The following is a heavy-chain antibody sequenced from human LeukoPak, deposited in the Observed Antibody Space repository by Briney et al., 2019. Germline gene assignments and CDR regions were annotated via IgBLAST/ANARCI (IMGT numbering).Heavy chain of an antibody. V-gene: IGHV1-46*01. Sequence: ASVKVSCKAFGYTFTSNYMHWVRQAPGQGPEWMGVISPSGGSTTYAQKFQGRVTLTRDMSTSTDYLELSSLRSEDTAVYYCARDVRGEGIQLWPREWYFDYWGQGTLVTVSS. D-gene: IGHD5-18*01. CDR3: ARDVRGEGIQLWPREWYFDY. CDR1: GYTFTSNY. J-gene: IGHJ4*02. CDR2: ISPSGGST.